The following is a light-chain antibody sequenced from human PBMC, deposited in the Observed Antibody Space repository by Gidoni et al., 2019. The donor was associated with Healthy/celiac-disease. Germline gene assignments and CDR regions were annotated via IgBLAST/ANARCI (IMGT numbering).Light chain of an antibody. V-gene: IGKV3-11*01. Sequence: EIVLTQSPATLSLSPGERATLSCRASQSVSSYLAWYQQKPGQAPRLLIDDASNRATGIPARFSGSGSGTDFTLTISSLEPEDFAVYYCQQSSNWPPTFGQGTKVEIK. CDR3: QQSSNWPPT. CDR2: DAS. J-gene: IGKJ1*01. CDR1: QSVSSY.